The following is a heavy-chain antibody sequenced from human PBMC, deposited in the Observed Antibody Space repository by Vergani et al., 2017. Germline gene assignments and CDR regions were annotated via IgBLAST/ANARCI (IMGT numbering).Heavy chain of an antibody. J-gene: IGHJ4*02. Sequence: QVQLQESGPGLVKPSQTLSLTCTVSGGSISSGDYYWSWIRQPPGKGLEWIGYIYYSGSTYYNPSLKSRVTISVDTSKNQFSLKLSSVTAADTAVYYCARVAGAILLNYYDSSGYYIPLPPLDYWGQGTLVTVSS. CDR2: IYYSGST. CDR3: ARVAGAILLNYYDSSGYYIPLPPLDY. D-gene: IGHD3-22*01. CDR1: GGSISSGDYY. V-gene: IGHV4-30-4*08.